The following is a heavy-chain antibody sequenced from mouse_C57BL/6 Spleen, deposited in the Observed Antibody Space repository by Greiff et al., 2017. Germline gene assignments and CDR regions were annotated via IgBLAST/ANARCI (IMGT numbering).Heavy chain of an antibody. V-gene: IGHV5-17*01. Sequence: EVQGVESGGGLVKPGGSLKLSCAASGFTFSDYGMHWVRQAPEKGLEWVAYISSGSSTIYYADTVKGRFTIARDNAKNTLFMQMTSLRSEDTAMYYCAMAGGLRQYFDVWGTGTTVTVSS. CDR2: ISSGSSTI. CDR1: GFTFSDYG. D-gene: IGHD2-4*01. J-gene: IGHJ1*03. CDR3: AMAGGLRQYFDV.